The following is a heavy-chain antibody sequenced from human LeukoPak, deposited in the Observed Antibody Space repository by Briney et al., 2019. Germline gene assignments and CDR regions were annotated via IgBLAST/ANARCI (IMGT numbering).Heavy chain of an antibody. CDR1: GGSISSSSYY. CDR3: ARASPYGYGYVNQPTPRRAFDI. V-gene: IGHV4-39*01. CDR2: IYYSGST. D-gene: IGHD5-18*01. J-gene: IGHJ3*02. Sequence: PSETLSLTCTVSGGSISSSSYYWGWIRQPPGKGLEWIGSIYYSGSTYYNPSLKSRVTISVDTSKNQFSLKLSAVTAADTAVYYCARASPYGYGYVNQPTPRRAFDIWGQGTMVTVSS.